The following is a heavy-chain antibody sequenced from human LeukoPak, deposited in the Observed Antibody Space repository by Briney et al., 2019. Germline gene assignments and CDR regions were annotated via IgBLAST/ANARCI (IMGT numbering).Heavy chain of an antibody. Sequence: SETLSLTCGVYGGSSSGYYWIWIRQPPGKGLEWIGEINHSGSTNYNPSLKSRVTISIDTSKNQFSLKLSSVTAADTAIYYCARISVGATPYIDVWGKGTTVTVSS. CDR2: INHSGST. D-gene: IGHD1-26*01. J-gene: IGHJ6*03. CDR3: ARISVGATPYIDV. CDR1: GGSSSGYY. V-gene: IGHV4-34*01.